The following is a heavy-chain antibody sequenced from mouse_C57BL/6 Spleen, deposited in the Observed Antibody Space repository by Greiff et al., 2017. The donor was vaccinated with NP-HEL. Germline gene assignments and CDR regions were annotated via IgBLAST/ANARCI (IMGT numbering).Heavy chain of an antibody. Sequence: EVKLVESGEGLVKPGGSLKLSCAASGFTFSSYAMSWVRQTPEKRLEWVAYISSGGDYIYYADTVKGRFTISRDNARNTLYLQMSSLKSEDTAMYYCTRVLLRYPVSYAMDYWGQGTSVTVSS. CDR1: GFTFSSYA. J-gene: IGHJ4*01. V-gene: IGHV5-9-1*02. CDR3: TRVLLRYPVSYAMDY. CDR2: ISSGGDYI. D-gene: IGHD1-1*01.